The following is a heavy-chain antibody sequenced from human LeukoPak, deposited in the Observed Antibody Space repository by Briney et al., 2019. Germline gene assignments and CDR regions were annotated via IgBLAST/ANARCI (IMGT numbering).Heavy chain of an antibody. Sequence: PGGSLRLSCAASGFTFSPYDMHWGRQATGKGVEWVSAIGAAGDTYYPGSLQGRFTISRENSKNTSYLQMNSLSAGDTAVYYCVRATSGFDLWGRGTVVSVSS. CDR2: IGAAGDT. J-gene: IGHJ2*01. D-gene: IGHD1-26*01. V-gene: IGHV3-13*04. CDR3: VRATSGFDL. CDR1: GFTFSPYD.